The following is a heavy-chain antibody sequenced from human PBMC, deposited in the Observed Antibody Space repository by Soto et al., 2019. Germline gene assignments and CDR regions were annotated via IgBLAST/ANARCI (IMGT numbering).Heavy chain of an antibody. J-gene: IGHJ4*02. CDR1: GGSXXXXX. Sequence: SETLSLTXTXSGGSXXXXXXSLIRKPPGKGLEWIGYIYYSGSTNYNPSLKSRVTISVDTSKNQFSVTLSSVTAADTAVYYCAREEYSSFFDYRAQGTVVTVS. CDR2: IYYSGST. V-gene: IGHV4-59*12. CDR3: AREEYSSFFDY. D-gene: IGHD6-6*01.